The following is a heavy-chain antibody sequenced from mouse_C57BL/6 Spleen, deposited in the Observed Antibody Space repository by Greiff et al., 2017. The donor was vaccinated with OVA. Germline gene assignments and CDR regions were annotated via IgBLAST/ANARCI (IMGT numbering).Heavy chain of an antibody. J-gene: IGHJ4*01. D-gene: IGHD2-12*01. V-gene: IGHV5-6*01. CDR1: GFTFSSYG. CDR2: ISSGGSYT. CDR3: AGVTTCDYAMDY. Sequence: EVKVVESGGDLVKPGGSLKLSCAASGFTFSSYGMSWVRQTPDKRLEWVATISSGGSYTYSPDSVKGRFTISRDNAKHTLYLQMSILKSEDATSYYCAGVTTCDYAMDYWGQGTSVTVSS.